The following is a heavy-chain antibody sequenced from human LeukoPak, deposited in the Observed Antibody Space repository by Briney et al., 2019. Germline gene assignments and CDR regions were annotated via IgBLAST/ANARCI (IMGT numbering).Heavy chain of an antibody. D-gene: IGHD6-13*01. Sequence: ASVKVSCKASGGTFSSYAISWVRQAPGQGLEWMGGISAYNGKTNYAQKFQGSVTMTTDTSTTTAYMELKSLSSDDTAVYYCARWDRATAATFDYWGQGSLVPVSS. CDR1: GGTFSSYA. V-gene: IGHV1-18*01. CDR3: ARWDRATAATFDY. CDR2: ISAYNGKT. J-gene: IGHJ4*02.